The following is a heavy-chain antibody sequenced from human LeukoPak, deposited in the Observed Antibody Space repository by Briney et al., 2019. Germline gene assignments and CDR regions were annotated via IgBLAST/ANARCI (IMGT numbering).Heavy chain of an antibody. J-gene: IGHJ6*02. CDR1: GGSISSGGYY. CDR3: ARGGSSVLVRYYGMDV. D-gene: IGHD6-6*01. V-gene: IGHV4-31*03. CDR2: IYYSGST. Sequence: PSGTLSLTCTVSGGSISSGGYYWSWIRQHPGKGLEWIGYIYYSGSTYYNPSLKSRVTISVDTSKNQFSLKLSSVTAADTAVYYCARGGSSVLVRYYGMDVWGQGTTVTVSS.